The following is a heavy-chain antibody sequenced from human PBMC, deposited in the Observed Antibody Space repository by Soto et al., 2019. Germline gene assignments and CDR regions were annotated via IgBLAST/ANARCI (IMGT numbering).Heavy chain of an antibody. J-gene: IGHJ6*02. V-gene: IGHV2-70*01. CDR2: IDWDDDK. D-gene: IGHD7-27*01. CDR3: ARTITQPGTNPYAGPRYYYYGMDV. Sequence: GSGPTLVNPTQTLTLTCTFSGFSLSTSGMCVSWIRQPPGKALEWLALIDWDDDKYYSTSLKTRLTISKDTSKNQVVLTMTNMDPVDTATYYCARTITQPGTNPYAGPRYYYYGMDVWGQGTTVTVSS. CDR1: GFSLSTSGMC.